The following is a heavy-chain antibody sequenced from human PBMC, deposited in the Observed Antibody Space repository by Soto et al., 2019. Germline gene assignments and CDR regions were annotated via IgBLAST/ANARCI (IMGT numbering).Heavy chain of an antibody. J-gene: IGHJ5*02. D-gene: IGHD3-3*01. Sequence: PSETLSLTCTVSGGSISSYYWSWIRQPPGKGLEWIGYIYYSGSTNYNPSLKSRVTISVDTSKNQFSLKLSSVTAADTAMYYCARGPAYDFWSGYSMYNWFDPWGQGTLVTVSS. CDR3: ARGPAYDFWSGYSMYNWFDP. V-gene: IGHV4-59*01. CDR1: GGSISSYY. CDR2: IYYSGST.